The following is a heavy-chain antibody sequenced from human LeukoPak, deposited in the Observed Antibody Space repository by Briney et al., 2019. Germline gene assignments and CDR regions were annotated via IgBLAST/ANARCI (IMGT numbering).Heavy chain of an antibody. CDR3: APGNSGYYFV. J-gene: IGHJ4*02. Sequence: ASVKVSCKASGYTFTNYYMHWVRQAPGQGLELMGIINPSGGSTGYAQKFQGRVTMTRDTSTSTVYMELSSLRSEDPAVYYCAPGNSGYYFVWGQGTLVTVSS. V-gene: IGHV1-46*01. CDR2: INPSGGST. CDR1: GYTFTNYY. D-gene: IGHD3-22*01.